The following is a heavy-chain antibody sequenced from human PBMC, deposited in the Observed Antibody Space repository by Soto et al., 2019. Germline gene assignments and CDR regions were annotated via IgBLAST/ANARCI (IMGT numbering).Heavy chain of an antibody. D-gene: IGHD1-26*01. CDR2: IGPESGAT. V-gene: IGHV1-2*02. J-gene: IGHJ4*02. Sequence: ASVKVSCKASGYTFTGHYIHWVRQAPEQGPEWMGEIGPESGATKYAQKFQGRVTMTRDMSITTVYMELNNLSPDDTAVYYCGRGRSGQIVVFYWGQGTPVTVSS. CDR3: GRGRSGQIVVFY. CDR1: GYTFTGHY.